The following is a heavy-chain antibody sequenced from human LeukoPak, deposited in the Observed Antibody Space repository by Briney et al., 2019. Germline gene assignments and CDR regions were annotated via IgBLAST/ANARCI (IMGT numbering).Heavy chain of an antibody. J-gene: IGHJ3*02. CDR3: AREKLAAAGSPKSRGAFDI. CDR2: ISSSGSTI. CDR1: GFIFSNYA. D-gene: IGHD6-13*01. V-gene: IGHV3-48*03. Sequence: GRSLRLSCAASGFIFSNYAMHWVRQAPGKGLEWVSYISSSGSTIYYADSVKGRFTISRDNAKNSLYLQMNSLRAEDTAVYYCAREKLAAAGSPKSRGAFDIWGQGTMVTVSS.